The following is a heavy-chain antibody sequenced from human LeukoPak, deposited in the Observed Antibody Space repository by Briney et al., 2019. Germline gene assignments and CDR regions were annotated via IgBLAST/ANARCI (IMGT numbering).Heavy chain of an antibody. D-gene: IGHD5-18*01. CDR2: INPSGGST. CDR3: ARPLDTAVVGGNDAFDI. Sequence: GASVKVSGKASGYTFTSYYMHWVRQAPGQGLEWMGIINPSGGSTSYAQKFQGRVTMTRDTSTSTVYMEVSSLRSEDTAVYYCARPLDTAVVGGNDAFDIWGQGTMVTVSS. J-gene: IGHJ3*02. V-gene: IGHV1-46*01. CDR1: GYTFTSYY.